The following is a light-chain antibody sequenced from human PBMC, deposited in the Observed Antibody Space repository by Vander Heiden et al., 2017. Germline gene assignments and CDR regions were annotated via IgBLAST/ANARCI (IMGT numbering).Light chain of an antibody. Sequence: SSELTQDPAVSVALGQTVRITRHRDSLRSYCASLYQQKPGQAPVLVIYGKNNRPSGIPDRFSGSSSRNTASLTITGAQAEDEADYYCNSRDSSGNHPFGGGTKLTVL. J-gene: IGLJ2*01. V-gene: IGLV3-19*01. CDR2: GKN. CDR3: NSRDSSGNHP. CDR1: SLRSYC.